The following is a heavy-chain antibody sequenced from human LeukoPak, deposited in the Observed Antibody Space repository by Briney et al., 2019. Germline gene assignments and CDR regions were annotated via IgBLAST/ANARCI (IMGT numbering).Heavy chain of an antibody. CDR3: AKDTCSSTSCYFIYYYYMDV. D-gene: IGHD2-2*01. V-gene: IGHV3-23*01. Sequence: GGSLRLSCAASGFTFSSCAMSWVRQAPGKGLEWVSAISGSGGSTYYADSVKGRFTISRDNSKNTLCLQMNSLRAEDTAVYYCAKDTCSSTSCYFIYYYYMDVWGKGTTVTVSS. CDR2: ISGSGGST. CDR1: GFTFSSCA. J-gene: IGHJ6*03.